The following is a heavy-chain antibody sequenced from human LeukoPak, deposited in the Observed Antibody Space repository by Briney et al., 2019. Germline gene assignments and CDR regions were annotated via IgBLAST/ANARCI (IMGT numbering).Heavy chain of an antibody. CDR2: IREKPHSYST. D-gene: IGHD3-16*01. Sequence: PGGSLRLSCTASGFTFSDHYMDWVRQAPGKGLEWVARIREKPHSYSTEYAASVKGRFTISRDESKDSLYLQMSSLKTEDTAVYYCARGFRYGSNWGFDYWGQGTLVTVSS. V-gene: IGHV3-72*01. J-gene: IGHJ4*02. CDR3: ARGFRYGSNWGFDY. CDR1: GFTFSDHY.